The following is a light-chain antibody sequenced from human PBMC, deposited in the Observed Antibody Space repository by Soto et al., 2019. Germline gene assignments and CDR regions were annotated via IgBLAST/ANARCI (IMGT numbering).Light chain of an antibody. CDR1: QRVGIN. V-gene: IGKV3-15*01. J-gene: IGKJ1*01. Sequence: EIVMTQSPATLSVSPGETATLSCRASQRVGINLAWYQQKPGQAPRLLIYSAPTRASGIPDRFSGSGSGTEFTLTISSLQSEDFAFFYCQQYNGWPRTFGQGTKVDIK. CDR3: QQYNGWPRT. CDR2: SAP.